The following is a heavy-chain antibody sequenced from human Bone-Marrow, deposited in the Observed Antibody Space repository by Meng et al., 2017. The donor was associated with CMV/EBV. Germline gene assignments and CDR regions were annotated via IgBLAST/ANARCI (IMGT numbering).Heavy chain of an antibody. D-gene: IGHD7-27*01. CDR3: GRDLTGERDH. CDR1: GFTFSSYW. J-gene: IGHJ4*02. V-gene: IGHV3-74*03. CDR2: INTDGSFT. Sequence: DVQLVESXXXXVXXGGSLRLSCADSGFTFSSYWMHWVRQVPGEGLVWASRINTDGSFTSYADSVKGRFTISRDNAKNTLYLQMNSLRVDDSAVYYCGRDLTGERDHWGQGTLVTVSS.